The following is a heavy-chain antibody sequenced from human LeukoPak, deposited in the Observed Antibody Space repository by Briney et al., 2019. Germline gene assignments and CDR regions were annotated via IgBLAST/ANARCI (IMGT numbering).Heavy chain of an antibody. CDR1: GFTFSSYW. J-gene: IGHJ4*02. D-gene: IGHD3-3*01. CDR2: INSDGSST. V-gene: IGHV3-74*01. CDR3: ASYLTDYYFFDY. Sequence: GGSLRLSCAASGFTFSSYWVHWVRQAPGKGLVWVSRINSDGSSTSYADSVKGRFTISRDNAKNTLYLQMNSLRAEDTAVYYCASYLTDYYFFDYWGQGTLVTVSS.